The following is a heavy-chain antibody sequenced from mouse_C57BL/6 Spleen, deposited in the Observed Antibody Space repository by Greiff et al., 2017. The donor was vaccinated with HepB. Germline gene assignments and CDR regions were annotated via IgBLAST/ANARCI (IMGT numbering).Heavy chain of an antibody. Sequence: QVQLKESGAELARPGASVKLSCKASGYTFTSYGISWVKQRTGQGLEWIGEIYPRSGNTYYNEKFKGKATLTADKSSSTAYMELRSLTSEDSAVYFCARRLVYDGYLDYYAMDYWGQGTSVTVSS. V-gene: IGHV1-81*01. CDR2: IYPRSGNT. CDR1: GYTFTSYG. CDR3: ARRLVYDGYLDYYAMDY. D-gene: IGHD2-3*01. J-gene: IGHJ4*01.